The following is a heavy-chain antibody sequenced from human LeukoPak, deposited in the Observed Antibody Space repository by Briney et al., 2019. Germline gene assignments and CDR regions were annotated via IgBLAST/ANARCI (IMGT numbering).Heavy chain of an antibody. CDR2: IYYSGST. CDR1: GGSFSSSSYY. CDR3: ARRDLDFWRGYCFGCPAFDV. V-gene: IGHV4-39*01. D-gene: IGHD3-3*01. Sequence: PSETLSLTCTVSGGSFSSSSYYWGWIRQPPGKGLEWIGSIYYSGSTYYNPSLKSRVTISVDTSKNQFSLKLSSVTAADAAVYYCARRDLDFWRGYCFGCPAFDVWGQGTMVTVSS. J-gene: IGHJ3*01.